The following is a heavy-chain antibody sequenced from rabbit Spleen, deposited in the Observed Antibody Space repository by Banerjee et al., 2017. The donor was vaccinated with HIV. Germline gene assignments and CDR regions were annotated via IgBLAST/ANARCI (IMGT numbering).Heavy chain of an antibody. V-gene: IGHV1S47*01. J-gene: IGHJ6*01. CDR3: ARDAGSSFSSYGMDL. CDR1: GIDFSNYG. Sequence: QEQLTETGGGLVQPGGSLTLSCKASGIDFSNYGISWVRHAPGKGLEWIGIIDVGAGSTDYASWVNGRFTISSDNAQNTVDLQMSGLTAADTATYFCARDAGSSFSSYGMDLWGQGTLVTVS. CDR2: IDVGAGST. D-gene: IGHD8-1*01.